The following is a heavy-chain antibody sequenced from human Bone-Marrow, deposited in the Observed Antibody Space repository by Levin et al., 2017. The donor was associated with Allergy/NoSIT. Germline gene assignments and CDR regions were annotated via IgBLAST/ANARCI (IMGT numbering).Heavy chain of an antibody. CDR3: AADPRASDAFDI. Sequence: AASVKVSCKASGFTFTSSAVQWVRQARGQRLEWIGWIVVGSGNTNYAQKFQERVTITRDMSTSTAYMELSSLRSEDTAVYYCAADPRASDAFDIWGQGTMVTVSS. J-gene: IGHJ3*02. CDR2: IVVGSGNT. CDR1: GFTFTSSA. V-gene: IGHV1-58*01.